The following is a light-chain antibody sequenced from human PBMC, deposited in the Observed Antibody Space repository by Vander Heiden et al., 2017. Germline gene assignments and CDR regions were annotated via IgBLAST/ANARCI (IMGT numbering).Light chain of an antibody. CDR1: QSVSSY. V-gene: IGKV3-11*01. CDR2: DAS. CDR3: QQRSNWEIT. Sequence: ETVFTQSPATLSLSPGERATLSCRASQSVSSYLAGYQQKPGQAPRLLIYDASNRATGIPARFSGSGSGTDFTLTISSLEPEDFAVYYCQQRSNWEITFGQGTRLEIK. J-gene: IGKJ5*01.